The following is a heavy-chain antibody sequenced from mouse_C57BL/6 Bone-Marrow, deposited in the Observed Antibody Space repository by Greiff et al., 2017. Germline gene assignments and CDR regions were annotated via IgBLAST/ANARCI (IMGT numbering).Heavy chain of an antibody. V-gene: IGHV5-6*02. CDR2: ISSGGSYT. CDR3: ARFYSNYVYYCAMDD. D-gene: IGHD2-5*01. Sequence: DVKLVESGGDLVKPGGSLKLSCAASGFTFSSYCMSWVLQTPDKRLEWVATISSGGSYTFYPDSAKGRSTFPVAHAKNTLYLQMSSLKSEDTAMYYCARFYSNYVYYCAMDDWGQGTTVTVSS. CDR1: GFTFSSYC. J-gene: IGHJ4*01.